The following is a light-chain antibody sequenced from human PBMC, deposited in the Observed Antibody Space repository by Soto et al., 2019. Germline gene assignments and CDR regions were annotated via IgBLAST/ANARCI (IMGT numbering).Light chain of an antibody. CDR2: EGS. J-gene: IGLJ3*02. CDR3: CSYAGSSTFRV. V-gene: IGLV2-23*03. CDR1: SSDVGSYNL. Sequence: QSALTQPASVSVSPGQSITISCTGTSSDVGSYNLVSWYQQHPGKAPKLMIYEGSKRPSGVSNRFSGSKSGNTASLTISGLQAEDEADYYCCSYAGSSTFRVFGGGTKVTVL.